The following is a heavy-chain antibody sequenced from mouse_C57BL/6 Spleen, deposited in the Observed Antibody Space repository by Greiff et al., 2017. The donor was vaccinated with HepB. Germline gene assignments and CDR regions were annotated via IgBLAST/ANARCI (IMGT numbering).Heavy chain of an antibody. D-gene: IGHD2-3*01. CDR3: ARSGAYDGYYYAMDY. V-gene: IGHV1-80*01. J-gene: IGHJ4*01. Sequence: VQLVESGAELVKPGASVKISCKASGYAFSSYWMNWVKQRPGKGLEWIGQIYPGDGDTNYNGKFKGKATLTADKSSSTAYMQLSSLTSEDSAVYFCARSGAYDGYYYAMDYWGQGTSVTVSS. CDR2: IYPGDGDT. CDR1: GYAFSSYW.